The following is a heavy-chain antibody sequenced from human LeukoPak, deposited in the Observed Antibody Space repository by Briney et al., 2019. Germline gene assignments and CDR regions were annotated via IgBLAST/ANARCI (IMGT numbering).Heavy chain of an antibody. CDR2: INSDGSST. J-gene: IGHJ4*02. V-gene: IGHV3-74*01. D-gene: IGHD6-19*01. CDR3: AKVTAVASTGALDY. Sequence: GGSLRLSCAASGFTFSSYWMHWVRQGPGKGLVWVSRINSDGSSTTYADSVRGRFTISRDNAKNTLYLQMNSLRADDTAVYYCAKVTAVASTGALDYWGQGTLVTVCS. CDR1: GFTFSSYW.